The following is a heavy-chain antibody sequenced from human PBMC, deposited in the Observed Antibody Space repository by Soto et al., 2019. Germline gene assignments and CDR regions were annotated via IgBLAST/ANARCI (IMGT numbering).Heavy chain of an antibody. V-gene: IGHV1-69*01. D-gene: IGHD4-4*01. CDR2: IIPIFGTT. CDR3: ARLHSHGTYGMDV. CDR1: GGSFTYT. Sequence: QMHLVQSGPEVRKPGSSVKVSCKASGGSFTYTLSWVRQAPGQGLEWMGGIIPIFGTTNYAEKFQGRVTITADESTKTAFMALSTLRSEDTAVYYCARLHSHGTYGMDVWGQGTAVIVSS. J-gene: IGHJ6*02.